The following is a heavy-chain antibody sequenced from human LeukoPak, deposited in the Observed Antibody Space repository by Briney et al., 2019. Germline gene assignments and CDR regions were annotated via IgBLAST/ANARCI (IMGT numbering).Heavy chain of an antibody. D-gene: IGHD6-19*01. V-gene: IGHV1-18*01. CDR1: GYTFTNYG. CDR2: LSTYNGNT. J-gene: IGHJ3*02. Sequence: ASVKVSCKSSGYTFTNYGVIWVRQAPGQGLEWMGWLSTYNGNTNYAQQLQGRVTMTTDTSTSTAYMELRSLRSDDTAVYYCARAGGWARVDYKADVFHIWGQGTMVTVSS. CDR3: ARAGGWARVDYKADVFHI.